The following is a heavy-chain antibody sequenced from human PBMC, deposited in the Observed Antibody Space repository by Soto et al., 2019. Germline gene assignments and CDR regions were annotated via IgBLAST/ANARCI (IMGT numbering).Heavy chain of an antibody. Sequence: SETLSLTCTVSGGSISSYYWRWIRQTPGKGLEWIGDINHSGSTNYNPSLKSRVTISVDTSKNQFSLKLSSVTAADTAVYYCARHRGVPAALYYYYGMDVWGQGTTVTVSS. V-gene: IGHV4-59*08. CDR3: ARHRGVPAALYYYYGMDV. CDR2: INHSGST. D-gene: IGHD2-2*01. CDR1: GGSISSYY. J-gene: IGHJ6*02.